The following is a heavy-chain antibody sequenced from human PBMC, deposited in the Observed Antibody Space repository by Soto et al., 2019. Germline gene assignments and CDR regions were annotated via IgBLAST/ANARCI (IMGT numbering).Heavy chain of an antibody. CDR1: GGSISSGGYY. CDR2: IYYSGST. D-gene: IGHD4-17*01. J-gene: IGHJ4*02. Sequence: QVQLQESGPGLVKPSQTLSLTCTVSGGSISSGGYYWSWIRQHPGKGLEWIGYIYYSGSTYYNPSLQSRVTISVDTSKNQFSLKLSSVTAADTAVYYCARDRATDDYGDYALDYWGQGTLVTVSS. CDR3: ARDRATDDYGDYALDY. V-gene: IGHV4-31*03.